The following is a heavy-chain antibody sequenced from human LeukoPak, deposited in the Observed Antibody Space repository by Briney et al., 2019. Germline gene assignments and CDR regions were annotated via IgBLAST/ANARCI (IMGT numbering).Heavy chain of an antibody. D-gene: IGHD2-2*01. V-gene: IGHV5-51*01. CDR2: IHPDDSDT. Sequence: GESLKISCKGSGSTFTSYWIGWVRQMPGKGLESMAIIHPDDSDTRYSPSFQGQVTISADKSISTAYLQWSSLKDSDTALYYSARGYFSTTRCYYFDLWGQGTLVTVSS. CDR1: GSTFTSYW. J-gene: IGHJ4*02. CDR3: ARGYFSTTRCYYFDL.